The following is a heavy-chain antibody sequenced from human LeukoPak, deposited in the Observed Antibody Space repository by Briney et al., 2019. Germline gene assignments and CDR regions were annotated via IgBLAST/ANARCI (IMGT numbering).Heavy chain of an antibody. D-gene: IGHD3-22*01. CDR1: GFTFSSYA. J-gene: IGHJ4*02. V-gene: IGHV3-23*01. CDR3: AKACYDSTPLYYFDY. CDR2: ISGSGGST. Sequence: PGGSLRLSCAASGFTFSSYAMSWVRQAPGKGLEWASAISGSGGSTYYADSVKGRFTISRDNSKNTLYLQMNSLRAEDTAVYYCAKACYDSTPLYYFDYWGQGTLVTVSS.